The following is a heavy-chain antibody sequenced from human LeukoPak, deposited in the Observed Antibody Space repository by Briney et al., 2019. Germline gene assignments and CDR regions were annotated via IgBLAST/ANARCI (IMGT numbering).Heavy chain of an antibody. V-gene: IGHV4-59*11. CDR3: ATGPEYSSSEGWFDP. Sequence: SETLSLTCTVSGGSISSHYWSWIRQPPGKGLEWIGYIYYSGSTNYNPSLKSRVTISVDTSKNQFSLKLSSVTAADTAVYYCATGPEYSSSEGWFDPWAREPWSPSPQ. J-gene: IGHJ5*02. D-gene: IGHD6-6*01. CDR1: GGSISSHY. CDR2: IYYSGST.